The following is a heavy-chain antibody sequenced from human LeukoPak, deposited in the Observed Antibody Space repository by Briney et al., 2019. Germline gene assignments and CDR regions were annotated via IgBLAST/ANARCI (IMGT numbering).Heavy chain of an antibody. Sequence: ASVKVSCKGSVYTFSVCYSRWVRHAPGQGLEWMGWINPNSGGTNYAQKFQGRVTMTRDTSISTAYMELSRLRSDDTAVYYCANLPLPYDILTGYAIWGQGTLVTVSS. D-gene: IGHD3-9*01. J-gene: IGHJ4*02. CDR1: VYTFSVCY. V-gene: IGHV1-2*02. CDR2: INPNSGGT. CDR3: ANLPLPYDILTGYAI.